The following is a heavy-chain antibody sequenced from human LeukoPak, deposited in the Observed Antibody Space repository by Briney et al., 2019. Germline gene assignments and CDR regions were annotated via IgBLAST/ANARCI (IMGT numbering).Heavy chain of an antibody. CDR2: IYYSGST. V-gene: IGHV4-39*07. D-gene: IGHD5-24*01. J-gene: IGHJ3*02. CDR1: GGSISSSSYY. CDR3: ARGVEMATISAFDI. Sequence: SETLSLTCTVSGGSISSSSYYWGWIRQPPGKGLEWIGSIYYSGSTYYNPSLKSRVTISVDTSKNQFSLKLSPVTAADTAVYYCARGVEMATISAFDIWGQGTMVTVSS.